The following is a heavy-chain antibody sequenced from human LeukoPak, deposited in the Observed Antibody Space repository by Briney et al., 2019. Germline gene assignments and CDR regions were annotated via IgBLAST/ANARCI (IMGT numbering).Heavy chain of an antibody. V-gene: IGHV1-18*01. CDR3: ARGAAGDCSSTSCYRHSWFDP. CDR2: ISAYNGNT. Sequence: ASVKVSCKASGYTFTSYGISWVRQAPGQGLEWMGWISAYNGNTNYAQKLQGRVTMTTDTSTRTAYMELRSLRSDDTAVYYCARGAAGDCSSTSCYRHSWFDPWGQGTLVTVSS. D-gene: IGHD2-2*01. CDR1: GYTFTSYG. J-gene: IGHJ5*02.